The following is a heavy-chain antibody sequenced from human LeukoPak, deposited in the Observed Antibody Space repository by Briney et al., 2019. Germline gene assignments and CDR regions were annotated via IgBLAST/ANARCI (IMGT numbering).Heavy chain of an antibody. CDR2: IYYSGST. J-gene: IGHJ4*02. V-gene: IGHV4-39*01. CDR3: ARHAYSNYDPVLRYFDWLLSPFDY. CDR1: GGSISSSSYY. D-gene: IGHD3-9*01. Sequence: SETLSLTRTVSGGSISSSSYYWGWIRQPPGKGLEWIGSIYYSGSTYYNPSLKSRVTISVDTSKNQFSLKLSSVTAADTAVYYCARHAYSNYDPVLRYFDWLLSPFDYWGQGTLVTVSS.